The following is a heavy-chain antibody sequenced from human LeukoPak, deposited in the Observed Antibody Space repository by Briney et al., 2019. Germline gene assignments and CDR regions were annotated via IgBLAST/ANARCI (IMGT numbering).Heavy chain of an antibody. D-gene: IGHD6-19*01. V-gene: IGHV3-11*04. CDR1: GFTFSDYY. J-gene: IGHJ4*02. Sequence: GGSLRLSCAGSGFTFSDYYMGWIRQAPGKGLEWVSYISTSGSSIYYADSVKGRFTMSRDNAKKSLYLQMNSLRAEDTAVYYCARVGIAVAGTSFDYWGQGTLVTVSS. CDR3: ARVGIAVAGTSFDY. CDR2: ISTSGSSI.